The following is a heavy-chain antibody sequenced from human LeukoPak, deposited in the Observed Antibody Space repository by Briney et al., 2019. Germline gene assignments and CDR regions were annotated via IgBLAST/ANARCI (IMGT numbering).Heavy chain of an antibody. J-gene: IGHJ5*02. V-gene: IGHV4-59*08. CDR1: GGSISSYY. Sequence: SETLSLTCTVSGGSISSYYWSWIRQPPGKGLEWIGYIFYSGSTNYNPSLKSRVSISVDTSKNQFSLKLSSVTAADTAVYYCARHRPYDSSGYYLGENWFDPWGQGTLVTVSS. D-gene: IGHD3-22*01. CDR2: IFYSGST. CDR3: ARHRPYDSSGYYLGENWFDP.